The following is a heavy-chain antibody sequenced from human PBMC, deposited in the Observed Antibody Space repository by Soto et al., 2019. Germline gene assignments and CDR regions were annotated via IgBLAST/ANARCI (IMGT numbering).Heavy chain of an antibody. D-gene: IGHD3-16*01. J-gene: IGHJ4*02. CDR3: ARHAAYDSVWGKSDGSDY. Sequence: QLQLQESGPGLVKPSETLSLACTVSGGSISSNSYYWDWIRQPPGKGLEWIGSMYYSGAIYHNPSSQSRVTLSVDTPKNQFALPLSSVTAADTAVYYCARHAAYDSVWGKSDGSDYWGQGTLVTVSS. V-gene: IGHV4-39*01. CDR1: GGSISSNSYY. CDR2: MYYSGAI.